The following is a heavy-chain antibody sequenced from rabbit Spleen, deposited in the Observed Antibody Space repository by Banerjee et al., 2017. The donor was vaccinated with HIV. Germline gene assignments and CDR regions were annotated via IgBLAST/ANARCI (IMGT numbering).Heavy chain of an antibody. CDR3: ARDTSSSFSSYGMDL. V-gene: IGHV1S40*01. J-gene: IGHJ6*01. Sequence: QSLEESGGDLVKPGASLTLTCTASGFSFSSSDYMCWVRQAPGKGLEWIACIAGSSSGFTYFASWAKGRFTISKTSSTTVTLHMTSLTAADTATYFCARDTSSSFSSYGMDLWGPGTLVT. CDR1: GFSFSSSDY. D-gene: IGHD1-1*01. CDR2: IAGSSSGFT.